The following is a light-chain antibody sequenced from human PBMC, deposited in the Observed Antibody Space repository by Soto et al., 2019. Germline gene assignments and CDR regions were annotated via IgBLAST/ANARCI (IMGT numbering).Light chain of an antibody. V-gene: IGKV3D-20*01. Sequence: VVLSQSPATLSLSPGERGTLSCWSSQSVSSSYVAWYQHKPGLAPRLXIHDTSSRAIGIPDRLSGSKSGTNFTLTIRRMEPEDVGMYYCQQYGSSPITFGQGTRLEI. CDR1: QSVSSSY. CDR3: QQYGSSPIT. J-gene: IGKJ5*01. CDR2: DTS.